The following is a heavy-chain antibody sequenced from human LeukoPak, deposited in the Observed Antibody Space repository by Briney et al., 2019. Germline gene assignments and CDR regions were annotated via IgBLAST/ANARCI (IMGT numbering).Heavy chain of an antibody. CDR1: GGSISSSTFY. J-gene: IGHJ4*02. CDR3: ARLLDSSGLFDY. D-gene: IGHD3-22*01. V-gene: IGHV4-39*01. Sequence: SETLSLTCAVSGGSISSSTFYWVWIRQPPGKGLEWIGMIYYRGSTYYDPSLKSRVTISVDTSKNQFSLKLSSVTAADTAAYYCARLLDSSGLFDYWGQGTLVTVSS. CDR2: IYYRGST.